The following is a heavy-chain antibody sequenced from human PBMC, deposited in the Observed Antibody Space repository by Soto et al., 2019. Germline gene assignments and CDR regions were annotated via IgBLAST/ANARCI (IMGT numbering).Heavy chain of an antibody. Sequence: PGGSLRLSCAASGFTFSRSWMHWVRQVPGKGPVWVARISNGGNDIMYADSVKGRFTISRDNAKNTLYLQMNDLSAEDTAIYYCARDQSVAGPTTVALWGQGTLVTVSS. CDR3: ARDQSVAGPTTVAL. V-gene: IGHV3-74*03. CDR2: ISNGGNDI. CDR1: GFTFSRSW. D-gene: IGHD6-19*01. J-gene: IGHJ4*01.